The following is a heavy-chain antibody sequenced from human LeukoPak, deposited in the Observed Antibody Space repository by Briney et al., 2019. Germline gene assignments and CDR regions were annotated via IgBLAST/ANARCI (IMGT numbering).Heavy chain of an antibody. CDR2: ISGSDGST. Sequence: GGSLRLSCTASGFTFSNYAMSWVRQAPGKGLEWVSTISGSDGSTYYADSVKGRFTISRDNSKNTLYLQMNSLRVEDTAIYYCSKAREYGTGGGGSPDYGGQGPLSTVSS. D-gene: IGHD2-8*02. CDR3: SKAREYGTGGGGSPDY. J-gene: IGHJ4*02. CDR1: GFTFSNYA. V-gene: IGHV3-23*01.